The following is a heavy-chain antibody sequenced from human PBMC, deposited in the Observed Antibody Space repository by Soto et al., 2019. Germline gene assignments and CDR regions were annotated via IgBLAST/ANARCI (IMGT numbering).Heavy chain of an antibody. D-gene: IGHD1-20*01. CDR2: SLPIFGTA. Sequence: QVQLVQSGAEVKKPGSSVKVSCKASGGTFSTYSISWVRQAPGQGLEWMGGSLPIFGTAHYAQNFQGRVTITADESNSTAYVELSSLISDYTAAYYCARGGRYPKSSSYYGMDVWGQGTKVTVSS. CDR3: ARGGRYPKSSSYYGMDV. V-gene: IGHV1-69*01. CDR1: GGTFSTYS. J-gene: IGHJ6*02.